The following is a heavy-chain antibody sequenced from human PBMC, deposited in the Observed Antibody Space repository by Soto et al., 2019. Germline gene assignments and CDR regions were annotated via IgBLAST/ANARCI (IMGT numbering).Heavy chain of an antibody. Sequence: QVQLQESGPGLVKPSQTLSLTCTVSGGSISSGGYYWSWIRQHPGKGLEWIGYIYYSGSTYYNPSLMIRVTISVDTSKNQFSLKLSSVTAADTAVYYCARGRLYRSSSSAFDIWGQGTMVTVSS. V-gene: IGHV4-31*03. CDR3: ARGRLYRSSSSAFDI. D-gene: IGHD6-6*01. CDR1: GGSISSGGYY. J-gene: IGHJ3*02. CDR2: IYYSGST.